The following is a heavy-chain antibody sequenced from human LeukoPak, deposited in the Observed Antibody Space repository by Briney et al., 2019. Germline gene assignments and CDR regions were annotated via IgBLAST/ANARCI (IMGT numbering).Heavy chain of an antibody. CDR2: LYYSGSN. CDR3: ARSGSRPSGGAFDL. CDR1: GDSINTYY. D-gene: IGHD1-26*01. Sequence: SETLSLTCIASGDSINTYYWSWIRQPPGKGLQWIAYLYYSGSNNFNPSLQSRVTISVDTSKNQFSLHLSSVTAADTAVYYCARSGSRPSGGAFDLWGQGTMVTVSS. V-gene: IGHV4-59*08. J-gene: IGHJ3*01.